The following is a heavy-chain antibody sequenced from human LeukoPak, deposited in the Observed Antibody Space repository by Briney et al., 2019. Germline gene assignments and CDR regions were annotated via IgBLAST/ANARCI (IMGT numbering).Heavy chain of an antibody. CDR3: ARVWESHDYYDSSGYYFDY. V-gene: IGHV1-46*01. Sequence: AASVKVSCKASGYTFTSYYMHWVRQAPGQGLEWMGIINPSGGSTSYAQKLQGRVTMTTDTSTSTAYMELRSLRSDDTAVYYCARVWESHDYYDSSGYYFDYWGQGTLVTVSS. CDR2: INPSGGST. J-gene: IGHJ4*02. CDR1: GYTFTSYY. D-gene: IGHD3-22*01.